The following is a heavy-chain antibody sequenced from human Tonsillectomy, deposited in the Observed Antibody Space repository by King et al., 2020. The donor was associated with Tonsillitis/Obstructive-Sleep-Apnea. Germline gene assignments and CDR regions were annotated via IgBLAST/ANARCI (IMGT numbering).Heavy chain of an antibody. Sequence: VQLVESGGGVVQPGRSLRLSCAASGFTFSSYAMHWVRQAPGTGLEWLAVISYDGSNKYYADSVKGRFTISRDNSKNTLYLQRNSRRAEDTAVYYCAREAEDIVVVVAASYYYYYMDVWGKGTTVTVSS. V-gene: IGHV3-30*01. J-gene: IGHJ6*03. CDR1: GFTFSSYA. CDR3: AREAEDIVVVVAASYYYYYMDV. CDR2: ISYDGSNK. D-gene: IGHD2-15*01.